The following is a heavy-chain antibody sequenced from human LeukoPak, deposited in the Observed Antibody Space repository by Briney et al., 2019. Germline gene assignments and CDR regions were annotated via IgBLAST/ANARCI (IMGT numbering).Heavy chain of an antibody. CDR3: AKVAKYYYGSETYYFFEH. CDR1: GFTFSSYA. D-gene: IGHD3-10*01. J-gene: IGHJ4*02. CDR2: ISGSGGST. V-gene: IGHV3-23*01. Sequence: GGSLRLSCAASGFTFSSYAMSWVRQAPGMGREWVSAISGSGGSTYYADSVKGRFTISRDNSKNTLYLQMNSLRVEDTAVYYCAKVAKYYYGSETYYFFEHWGQGTPVTASS.